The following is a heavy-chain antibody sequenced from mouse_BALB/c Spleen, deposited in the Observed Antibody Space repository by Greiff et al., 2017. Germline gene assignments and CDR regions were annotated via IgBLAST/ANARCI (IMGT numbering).Heavy chain of an antibody. J-gene: IGHJ4*01. V-gene: IGHV14-3*02. CDR3: ARYDYGAMDY. CDR2: IDPANGNT. CDR1: GFNIKDTH. D-gene: IGHD1-1*02. Sequence: VQLQQSGAELVKPGASVKLSCTASGFNIKDTHMHWVKQRPEQGLEWIGRIDPANGNTKYDPKFQGKATITADTSSNTAYLQLSSLTSEDTAVYYCARYDYGAMDYWGQGTSVTVSS.